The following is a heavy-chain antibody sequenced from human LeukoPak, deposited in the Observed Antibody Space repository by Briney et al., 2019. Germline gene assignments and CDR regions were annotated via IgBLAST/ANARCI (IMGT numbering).Heavy chain of an antibody. CDR2: IYYSGST. CDR1: GGSISSYY. J-gene: IGHJ4*02. CDR3: ARGRRSDTSMVIVYFDY. V-gene: IGHV4-59*01. D-gene: IGHD5-18*01. Sequence: PSETLSLTCTVSGGSISSYYWSWIRQPPGKGLEWIGYIYYSGSTNYNPSLKSRVTISVDTSKNQFSLKLSSVTAADTAVYYCARGRRSDTSMVIVYFDYWGQGTLVTVSS.